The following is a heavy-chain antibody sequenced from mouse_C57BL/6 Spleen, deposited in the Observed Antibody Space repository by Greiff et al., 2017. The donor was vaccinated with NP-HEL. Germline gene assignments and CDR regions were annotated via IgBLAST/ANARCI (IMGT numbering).Heavy chain of an antibody. CDR2: IYPGDGDT. CDR1: GYAFSSYW. CDR3: AREALGNWYFDV. J-gene: IGHJ1*03. V-gene: IGHV1-80*01. Sequence: QVQLQQSGAELVKPGASVKISCKASGYAFSSYWMNWVKQRPGKGLEWIGQIYPGDGDTNYNGKFKGKATLTADKSSSTAYMQLSSLTSEDSAVYFCAREALGNWYFDVWGTGTTVTVSS.